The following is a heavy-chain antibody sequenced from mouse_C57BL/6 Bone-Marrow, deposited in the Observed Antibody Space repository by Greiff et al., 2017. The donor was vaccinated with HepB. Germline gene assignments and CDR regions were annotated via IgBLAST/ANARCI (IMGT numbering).Heavy chain of an antibody. J-gene: IGHJ2*01. CDR1: GFNIKDDY. CDR3: TSYYYGSSYVGRYFDY. D-gene: IGHD1-1*01. Sequence: VQLQQSGAELVRPGASVKLSCTASGFNIKDDYMHWVKQRPEPGLEWIGWIDPDNGDTQYASKFQGKATITADTPSNTAYLQLSSLTSEDTAVYYCTSYYYGSSYVGRYFDYWGQGTTLTVSS. V-gene: IGHV14-4*01. CDR2: IDPDNGDT.